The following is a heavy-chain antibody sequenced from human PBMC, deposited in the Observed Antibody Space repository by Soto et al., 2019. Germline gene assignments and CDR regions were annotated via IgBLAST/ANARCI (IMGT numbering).Heavy chain of an antibody. Sequence: QVRLVQSGPEVQKPGASVKFSCKASGYTFANYYVHWVRQAPGQGLEWMGKINPSGGATTYAQKFQGRVTITWDASATSVYIEMRSLSDDDTAVYYCAKQTVELSLGGFDPWGQGTRVTVSS. CDR1: GYTFANYY. V-gene: IGHV1-46*01. CDR3: AKQTVELSLGGFDP. CDR2: INPSGGAT. J-gene: IGHJ5*02. D-gene: IGHD3-16*01.